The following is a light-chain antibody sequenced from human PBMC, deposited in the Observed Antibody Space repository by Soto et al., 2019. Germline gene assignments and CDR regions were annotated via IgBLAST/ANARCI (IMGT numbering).Light chain of an antibody. CDR3: QSYDSSLKV. J-gene: IGLJ1*01. V-gene: IGLV1-40*01. Sequence: QSVLTQQPSVSGAPGQRVTISCTGSRSNIGAGFDVNWYQQPPGRAPKLLIYGNSHRPSGVPDRFSGSKSGTSASLAITGLQAEDEADYYCQSYDSSLKVFGTGTKVTVL. CDR2: GNS. CDR1: RSNIGAGFD.